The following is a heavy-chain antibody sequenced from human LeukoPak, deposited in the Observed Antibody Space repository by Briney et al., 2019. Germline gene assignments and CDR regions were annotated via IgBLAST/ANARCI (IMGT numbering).Heavy chain of an antibody. J-gene: IGHJ3*01. D-gene: IGHD4-23*01. Sequence: GESLKISCEGSGYKFASYWIAWLRQMPGKGPEWMGIVYPGTSETRYSPSFRGQVTISADKSVSTAYLQWSSLQASDTAIYYCARRGCNSNDDPFNVWGRGTVVTVSS. CDR3: ARRGCNSNDDPFNV. V-gene: IGHV5-51*01. CDR2: VYPGTSET. CDR1: GYKFASYW.